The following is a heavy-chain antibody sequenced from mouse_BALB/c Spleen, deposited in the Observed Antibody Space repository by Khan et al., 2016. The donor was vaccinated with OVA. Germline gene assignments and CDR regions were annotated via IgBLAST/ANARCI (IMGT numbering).Heavy chain of an antibody. CDR3: GRDGAYHRNDGWFAY. V-gene: IGHV1-4*01. D-gene: IGHD2-14*01. Sequence: QVQLQQSGAELARPGASVKMSCKASGYTFTSYTIHWIKKRPGQGLEWIGYINPSNDYTNYNQKFKDKATLTTDKSSTTDYLRLSSLTSDDSAVYNCGRDGAYHRNDGWFAYWGQGTLVTVSA. CDR1: GYTFTSYT. J-gene: IGHJ3*01. CDR2: INPSNDYT.